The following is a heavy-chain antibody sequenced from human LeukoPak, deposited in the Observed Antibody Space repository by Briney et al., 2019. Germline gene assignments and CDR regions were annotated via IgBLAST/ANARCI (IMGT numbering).Heavy chain of an antibody. CDR1: GFTFSSYA. V-gene: IGHV3-23*01. CDR2: XXGSGGST. D-gene: IGHD2-2*01. CDR3: AKDRAGCSSTSCYGASDY. J-gene: IGHJ4*02. Sequence: QPGGSLRLSCAASGFTFSSYAMSWVRKAPGKGLXXXXXXXGSGGSTXYAXSXKGXITISRDNPKTTLYLQMNSLRAEDTAVYYCAKDRAGCSSTSCYGASDYWGQGTLVTVSS.